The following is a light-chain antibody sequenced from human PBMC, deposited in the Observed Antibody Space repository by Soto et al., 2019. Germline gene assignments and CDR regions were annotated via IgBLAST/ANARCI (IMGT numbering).Light chain of an antibody. Sequence: DVVMTQSPLSLPVTLGQPASISCRSSQSLVYSDGNTYLNWFQQRPGQSPRRLIYKVSNRDSGVPDRFSGSGSGTDFTLKISRVVAENVGVYRPGTFGQGTKVEIK. CDR1: QSLVYSDGNTY. CDR3: GT. V-gene: IGKV2-30*01. J-gene: IGKJ1*01. CDR2: KVS.